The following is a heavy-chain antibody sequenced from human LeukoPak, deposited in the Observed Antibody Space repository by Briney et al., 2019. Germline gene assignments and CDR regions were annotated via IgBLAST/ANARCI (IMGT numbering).Heavy chain of an antibody. CDR3: ARAPQVEYYYYYYMDV. D-gene: IGHD2-15*01. CDR1: GYTFTGYY. V-gene: IGHV1-2*02. Sequence: ASVKVSCKASGYTFTGYYMHWVRQAPGQGLEWMGWINPNSGGTNYAQKFQGRVTMTRDTSISTAYMELSRLRSDDTAVYYCARAPQVEYYYYYYMDVWGKGTTVTVSS. J-gene: IGHJ6*03. CDR2: INPNSGGT.